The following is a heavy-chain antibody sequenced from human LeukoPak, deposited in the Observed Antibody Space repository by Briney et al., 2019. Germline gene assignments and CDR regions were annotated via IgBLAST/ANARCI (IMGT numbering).Heavy chain of an antibody. CDR3: ARDIVLVVSAQDYYAMDV. D-gene: IGHD2-8*02. V-gene: IGHV3-21*01. J-gene: IGHJ6*02. CDR2: ISSPAGYI. Sequence: GGSLRLSCAASGFNFNTLTMNWVRQAPGKGLEWVSSISSPAGYIYYADSVKGRFTISRDNAKNSLYLQMNSLRAEDTAVYYCARDIVLVVSAQDYYAMDVWGQGTTVTVSS. CDR1: GFNFNTLT.